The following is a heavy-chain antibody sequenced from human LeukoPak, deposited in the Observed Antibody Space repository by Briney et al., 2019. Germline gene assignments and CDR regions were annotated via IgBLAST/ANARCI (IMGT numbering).Heavy chain of an antibody. J-gene: IGHJ4*01. CDR1: GFIFSDYY. CDR3: ARIRDHVFDC. D-gene: IGHD3-3*02. Sequence: PGGSLRLSCTASGFIFSDYYMTWIRQAPGKGLEWISYITSSGSYTNYTDSVKGRFTISRDNAKKSLYLHLNSLRAEDTAVYYCARIRDHVFDCWGQGDLVTVSS. CDR2: ITSSGSYT. V-gene: IGHV3-11*03.